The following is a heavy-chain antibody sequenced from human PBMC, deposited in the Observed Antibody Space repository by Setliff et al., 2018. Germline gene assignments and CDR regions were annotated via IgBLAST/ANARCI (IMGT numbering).Heavy chain of an antibody. CDR3: ARVAGGDWKKRGMDV. V-gene: IGHV4-38-2*01. CDR2: IYHSGST. J-gene: IGHJ6*02. Sequence: PSETLSLTCAVSGYSISSGYYWSWIRQPPGKGLEWIGSIYHSGSTYYNPSLKSRVTISVDTSKNQFSLKLSSVTAADTAVYYCARVAGGDWKKRGMDVWGQGTTVTVSS. D-gene: IGHD1-1*01. CDR1: GYSISSGYY.